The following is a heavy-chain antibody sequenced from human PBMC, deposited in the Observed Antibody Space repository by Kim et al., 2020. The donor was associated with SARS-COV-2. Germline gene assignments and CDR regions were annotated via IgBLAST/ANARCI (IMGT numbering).Heavy chain of an antibody. V-gene: IGHV4-4*02. CDR1: GGSISSSNW. CDR3: ARSTSDDYGVEEFDY. Sequence: SETLSLTCAVSGGSISSSNWWSWVRQPPGKGLEWIGEIYHSGSTNYNPSLKSRVTISVDKSKNQFSLKLSSVTAADTAVYYCARSTSDDYGVEEFDYWGQGTLVTVSS. J-gene: IGHJ4*02. CDR2: IYHSGST. D-gene: IGHD4-17*01.